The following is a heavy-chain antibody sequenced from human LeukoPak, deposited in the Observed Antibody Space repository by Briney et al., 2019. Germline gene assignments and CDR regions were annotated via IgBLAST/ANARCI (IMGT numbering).Heavy chain of an antibody. V-gene: IGHV3-48*01. CDR2: ISSGSSSI. D-gene: IGHD1-26*01. J-gene: IGHJ6*02. CDR1: GFTFSSYS. Sequence: GGSLRLSCAASGFTFSSYSMNWVRQAPGKGLEWVSYISSGSSSIYYADSVKGRFTLSRDNAKNSLYLQMNSLRAEDTAVYYCASKWVNATVAYYYYGMDVLGQGNTVTGS. CDR3: ASKWVNATVAYYYYGMDV.